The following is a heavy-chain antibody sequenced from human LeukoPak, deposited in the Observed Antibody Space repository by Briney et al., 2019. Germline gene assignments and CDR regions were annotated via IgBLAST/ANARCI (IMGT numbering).Heavy chain of an antibody. D-gene: IGHD5-12*01. V-gene: IGHV6-1*01. CDR3: ARADRGYSGYAGGGYYYYGMDV. Sequence: SQTLSLTCAVSGDTFSSNSAAWHWIRQAPARGLEWLVRTYYRSNLYKDYAVSVKSRITINPDTSTNQFSLQLNSVTPEHTAVYYCARADRGYSGYAGGGYYYYGMDVWGKGTTVTVSS. CDR2: TYYRSNLYK. CDR1: GDTFSSNSAA. J-gene: IGHJ6*04.